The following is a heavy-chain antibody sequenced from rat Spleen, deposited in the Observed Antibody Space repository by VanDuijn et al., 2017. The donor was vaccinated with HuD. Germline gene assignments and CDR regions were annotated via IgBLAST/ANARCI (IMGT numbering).Heavy chain of an antibody. Sequence: EVQLVESGGGLVQPGRSLKLSCAASGFTFSNYGMAWVRQAPTTGLECVAPISYDVSSTYYRDSVKGRFTISRDHAKSTLYLQMDSLRSKDTATYYCARRDGWYFDYWGQGVMVTVSS. V-gene: IGHV5-29*01. J-gene: IGHJ2*01. D-gene: IGHD1-6*01. CDR3: ARRDGWYFDY. CDR1: GFTFSNYG. CDR2: ISYDVSST.